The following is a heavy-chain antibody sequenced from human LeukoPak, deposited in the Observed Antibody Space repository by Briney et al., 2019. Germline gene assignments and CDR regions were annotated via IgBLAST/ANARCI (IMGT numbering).Heavy chain of an antibody. CDR3: ARGGIMITSGGVSNWFDP. D-gene: IGHD3-16*01. CDR2: INHSGST. V-gene: IGHV4-34*01. CDR1: GGSFSGYY. J-gene: IGHJ5*02. Sequence: SETLSLTCAVYGGSFSGYYWSWIRQPPGKGLEWIGEINHSGSTNYNPSLKSRVTISVDTSKNQFSLKLSSVTAADTAAYYCARGGIMITSGGVSNWFDPWGQGTLVTVSS.